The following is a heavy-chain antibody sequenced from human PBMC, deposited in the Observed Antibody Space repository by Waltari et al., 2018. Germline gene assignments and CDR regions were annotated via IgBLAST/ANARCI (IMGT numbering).Heavy chain of an antibody. V-gene: IGHV3-7*01. J-gene: IGHJ5*02. CDR3: ARDTPGGSYYLRSNWFDP. CDR2: IKQDGSEK. Sequence: EVQLVESGGGLVQPGGSLRLSCAASGFTFSSYWMSWVRQAPGKGLEWVANIKQDGSEKYDVDSVKGRFTISRDNAKNSLYLQMNSLRAEDTAVYYCARDTPGGSYYLRSNWFDPWGQGTLVTVSS. D-gene: IGHD1-26*01. CDR1: GFTFSSYW.